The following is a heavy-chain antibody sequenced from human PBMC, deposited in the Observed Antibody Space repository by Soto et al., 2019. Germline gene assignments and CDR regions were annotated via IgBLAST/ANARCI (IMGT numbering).Heavy chain of an antibody. Sequence: QVQLQESGPGLVKPSQTLSLTCTVSGGSISSGGYYWSWIRQHPGKGLEWIGYIYYSGSTYYNPSLKSRVTRSVDTSKNQFSLKLSSVTAADTAVYYCARGSIAAGGWFDPWGQGTLVTVSS. J-gene: IGHJ5*02. D-gene: IGHD6-13*01. CDR2: IYYSGST. V-gene: IGHV4-31*03. CDR1: GGSISSGGYY. CDR3: ARGSIAAGGWFDP.